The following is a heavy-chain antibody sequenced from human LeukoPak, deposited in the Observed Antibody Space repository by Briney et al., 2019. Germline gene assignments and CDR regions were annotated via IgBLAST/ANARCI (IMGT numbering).Heavy chain of an antibody. CDR3: ARDPGRSGGSCYSDY. J-gene: IGHJ4*02. D-gene: IGHD2-15*01. Sequence: GGSLRLSCAASGFTFGSFSMTWVRHAPGKGLEWVSTISSSGSGTYIYYADSVKGRFTISRDNAKNSLYLQMNSLRAEDTAVYYCARDPGRSGGSCYSDYWGQGTLVTVSS. CDR1: GFTFGSFS. V-gene: IGHV3-21*01. CDR2: ISSSGSGTYI.